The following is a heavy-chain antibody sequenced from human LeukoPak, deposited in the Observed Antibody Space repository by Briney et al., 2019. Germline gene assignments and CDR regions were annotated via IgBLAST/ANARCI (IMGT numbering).Heavy chain of an antibody. Sequence: PGGSLRLSCAASGFTFSSYAMHWVRQAPGKGLEWVAVISYDGSNKYYADSVKGRFTISRDNSKNTLYLQMNSLRAEDTAVYYCAKDAGGSYGGPYWGQGTLVTVSS. J-gene: IGHJ4*02. D-gene: IGHD1-26*01. CDR1: GFTFSSYA. CDR2: ISYDGSNK. V-gene: IGHV3-30*18. CDR3: AKDAGGSYGGPY.